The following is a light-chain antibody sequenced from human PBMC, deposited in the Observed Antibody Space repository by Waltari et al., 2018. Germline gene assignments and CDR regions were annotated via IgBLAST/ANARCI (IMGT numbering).Light chain of an antibody. V-gene: IGLV2-14*01. J-gene: IGLJ1*01. CDR1: SSDVGGYKS. CDR2: DVD. CDR3: ASYTRSNTYV. Sequence: QSALTQPASVSGSPGQSITISCTGTSSDVGGYKSVAWYQRYPGTGPKVMIYDVDNRPSGISYRFSGSKSGNTASLTISGPQPEDEADYYCASYTRSNTYVFGTGTTVTVL.